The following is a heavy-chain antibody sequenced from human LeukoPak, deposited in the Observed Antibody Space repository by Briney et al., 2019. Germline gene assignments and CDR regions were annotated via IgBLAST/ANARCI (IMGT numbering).Heavy chain of an antibody. CDR3: AGDAYYYDSSGYYRNFDY. Sequence: ASVKVSCKASGYTFTSYDINWVRQATGQGLEWMGWMNPNSGNTGYAQKFQGRVTITRNTSISTAYMELSSLRSEDTAVYYCAGDAYYYDSSGYYRNFDYWGQGTLVTVSS. CDR1: GYTFTSYD. J-gene: IGHJ4*02. CDR2: MNPNSGNT. V-gene: IGHV1-8*03. D-gene: IGHD3-22*01.